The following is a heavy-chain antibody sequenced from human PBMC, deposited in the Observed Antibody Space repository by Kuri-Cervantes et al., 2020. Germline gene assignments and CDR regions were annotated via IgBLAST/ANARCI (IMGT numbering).Heavy chain of an antibody. J-gene: IGHJ4*02. Sequence: LSCAVSGGSISSGGYSWSWIRQPPGKGLEWIGYIYHSGSTYYNPSLKSRVTISVDRSKNQFSLKLSSVTAADTAVYYCARVFGTIFEPFFDYWGQGTLVTVSS. D-gene: IGHD3-3*01. CDR3: ARVFGTIFEPFFDY. CDR1: GGSISSGGYS. V-gene: IGHV4-30-2*01. CDR2: IYHSGST.